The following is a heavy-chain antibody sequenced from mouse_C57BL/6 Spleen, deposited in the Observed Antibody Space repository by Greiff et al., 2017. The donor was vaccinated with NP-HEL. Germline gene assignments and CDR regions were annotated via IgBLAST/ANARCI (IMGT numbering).Heavy chain of an antibody. V-gene: IGHV1-82*01. CDR2: IYPGDGDT. Sequence: QVQLQQSGPELVKPGASVKISCKASGYAFSSSWMNWVKQRPGKGLEWIGRIYPGDGDTNYNGKFKGKATLTADKSSSTAYMQLSSLTSEDSAVYFCARNWDEGDYFDYWGQGTTLTVSS. CDR1: GYAFSSSW. CDR3: ARNWDEGDYFDY. D-gene: IGHD4-1*01. J-gene: IGHJ2*01.